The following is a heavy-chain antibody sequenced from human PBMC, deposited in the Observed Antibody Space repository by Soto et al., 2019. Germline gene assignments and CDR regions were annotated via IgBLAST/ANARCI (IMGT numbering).Heavy chain of an antibody. Sequence: EVQLLESGGGLVQPGGSLRPSCAAFGFTFSSLAISWARRAPGKGLGWVSAIGGSGGSTYYADSVKGRFTISRDNSKNTLYLQMNSLRAEDTAVYYCARRSSGWYFDYWGQGTLVTVSS. D-gene: IGHD6-19*01. V-gene: IGHV3-23*01. J-gene: IGHJ4*02. CDR3: ARRSSGWYFDY. CDR1: GFTFSSLA. CDR2: IGGSGGST.